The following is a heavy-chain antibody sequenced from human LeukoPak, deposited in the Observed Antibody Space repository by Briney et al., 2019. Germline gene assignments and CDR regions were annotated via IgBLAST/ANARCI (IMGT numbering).Heavy chain of an antibody. D-gene: IGHD6-19*01. CDR3: AKGLAVAGMSVWSPYYFDY. V-gene: IGHV3-23*01. Sequence: PGMSLRLSRAASGFTFSSYAMSWVRQAPGKGLEWVSAISGSGGSTYYADSVKGRFTISRGNSKNTLYLQMNSLRAEDTAVYYCAKGLAVAGMSVWSPYYFDYWGQGTLVTVSS. CDR2: ISGSGGST. CDR1: GFTFSSYA. J-gene: IGHJ4*02.